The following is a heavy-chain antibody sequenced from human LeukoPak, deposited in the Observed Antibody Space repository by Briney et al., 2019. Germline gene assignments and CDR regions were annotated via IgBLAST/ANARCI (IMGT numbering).Heavy chain of an antibody. CDR3: ARSVAPPSDGSGIKDY. CDR2: IYSGGST. CDR1: GFTFSSND. Sequence: GGSLRLSCAASGFTFSSNDMSWVRQAPGKGLEWVSVIYSGGSTYYADCVKGRFTISRHNSKNTLYLQMNSLRAEDTAVYYCARSVAPPSDGSGIKDYWGQGTLVTVSS. J-gene: IGHJ4*02. V-gene: IGHV3-53*01. D-gene: IGHD3-10*01.